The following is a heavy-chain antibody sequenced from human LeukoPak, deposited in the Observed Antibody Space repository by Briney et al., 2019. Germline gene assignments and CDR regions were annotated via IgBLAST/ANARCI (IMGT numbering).Heavy chain of an antibody. Sequence: SETLSLTCAVYGGSFSGYYWSWIRQPPGKGLEWIGEINHSGSTNYNPSLKSRVTISVDTSKNQFSLKLSSVTAADTAVYYCARHFRSSAPTTYYYYYMDVWGKGTTVTISS. D-gene: IGHD6-19*01. CDR1: GGSFSGYY. V-gene: IGHV4-34*01. J-gene: IGHJ6*03. CDR3: ARHFRSSAPTTYYYYYMDV. CDR2: INHSGST.